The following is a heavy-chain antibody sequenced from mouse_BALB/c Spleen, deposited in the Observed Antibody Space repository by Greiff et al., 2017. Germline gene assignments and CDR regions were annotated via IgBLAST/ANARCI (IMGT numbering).Heavy chain of an antibody. CDR3: VRHGYDDAMDY. CDR1: GFTFNTYA. Sequence: VQLKESGGGLVQPKGSLKLSCAASGFTFNTYAMNWVRQAPGKGLEWVARIRSKSNNYATYYADSVKDRFTISRDDSQSMLYLQMNNLKTEDTAMYYCVRHGYDDAMDYWGQGTSVTVSS. V-gene: IGHV10-1*02. CDR2: IRSKSNNYAT. D-gene: IGHD2-2*01. J-gene: IGHJ4*01.